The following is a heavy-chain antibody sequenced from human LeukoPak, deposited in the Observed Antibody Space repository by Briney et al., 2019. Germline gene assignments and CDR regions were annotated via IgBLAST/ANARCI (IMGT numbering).Heavy chain of an antibody. CDR3: ARASRGYFDWFFDY. CDR2: IIPIFGTA. CDR1: GYTFSSYA. J-gene: IGHJ4*02. Sequence: SVKVSCKASGYTFSSYAISWVRQAPGQGLEWMGRIIPIFGTANYAQKFQGRVTITADKSTSTAYMELSSLRSEDTAVYYCARASRGYFDWFFDYWGQGTLVTVSS. V-gene: IGHV1-69*06. D-gene: IGHD3-9*01.